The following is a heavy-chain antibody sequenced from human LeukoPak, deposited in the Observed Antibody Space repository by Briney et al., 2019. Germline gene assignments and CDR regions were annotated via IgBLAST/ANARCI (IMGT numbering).Heavy chain of an antibody. D-gene: IGHD3-22*01. J-gene: IGHJ4*02. CDR2: LNPTGGNT. CDR3: ARGFYYDSSDYYPYYFDY. Sequence: GASVKVSCKASGYTFTSCYMHWVRQAPGQGLEWMGILNPTGGNTSYAQKFQGRVTMTRDTSTSTVYMELSSLRSEDTAVCYCARGFYYDSSDYYPYYFDYWGQGTLVTVSS. V-gene: IGHV1-46*01. CDR1: GYTFTSCY.